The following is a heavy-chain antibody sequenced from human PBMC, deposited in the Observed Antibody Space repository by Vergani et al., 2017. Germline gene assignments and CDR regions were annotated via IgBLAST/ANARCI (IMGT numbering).Heavy chain of an antibody. D-gene: IGHD6-13*01. Sequence: EVQLVESGGGLVQPGRSLRLSCAASGFTFDDYAMHWVLQAPGKGLEWVSGINWNSDSIAYADSVKGRFTISRDNAKNSLYLQMNSLRAEDTALYYCVKDIAASGNYWYFDRWGRGTLVTVSS. CDR1: GFTFDDYA. CDR3: VKDIAASGNYWYFDR. J-gene: IGHJ2*01. V-gene: IGHV3-9*01. CDR2: INWNSDSI.